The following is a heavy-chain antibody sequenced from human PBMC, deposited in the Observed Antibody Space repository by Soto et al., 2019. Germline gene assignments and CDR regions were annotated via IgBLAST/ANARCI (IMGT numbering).Heavy chain of an antibody. CDR3: ARSLLTRIRGATIPYYSVMDV. D-gene: IGHD3-10*01. V-gene: IGHV4-30-2*01. J-gene: IGHJ6*02. CDR2: IYHSGGT. Sequence: TSESLSLTCAVSGVAVSCGGYSWGWIRQPPGKGLVWIGYIYHSGGTDYNPSFKSRATIALDRFQNQFSLKLESVSAADTAVYYCARSLLTRIRGATIPYYSVMDVWGQGTTVTVSS. CDR1: GVAVSCGGYS.